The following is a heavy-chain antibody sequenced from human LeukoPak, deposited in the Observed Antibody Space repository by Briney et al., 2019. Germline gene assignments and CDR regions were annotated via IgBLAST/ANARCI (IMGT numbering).Heavy chain of an antibody. CDR3: ARVRAVAGTPPDY. Sequence: SETLSLTCTVSGGSISSYYWSWIRQPPGKGLEWIGSIYYSGSTYYNPSLKSRVTISVDTSKNQFSLKMRSVTAADTAVYYCARVRAVAGTPPDYWGQGTLVTVSS. V-gene: IGHV4-59*08. CDR1: GGSISSYY. J-gene: IGHJ4*02. D-gene: IGHD6-19*01. CDR2: IYYSGST.